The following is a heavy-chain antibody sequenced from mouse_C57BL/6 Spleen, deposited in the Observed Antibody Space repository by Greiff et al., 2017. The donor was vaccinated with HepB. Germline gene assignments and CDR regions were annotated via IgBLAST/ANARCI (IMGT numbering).Heavy chain of an antibody. CDR2: IYPYNGVS. D-gene: IGHD2-4*01. Sequence: EVQVVESGPELVKPGASVKISCKASGYSFTGYYMHWVKQSHGNILDWIGYIYPYNGVSSYNQKFKGKATLTVDKSSSTAYMELRSLTSEDSAVYYCAREGIFYDYDGDPFAYWGQGTLVTVSA. CDR1: GYSFTGYY. J-gene: IGHJ3*01. V-gene: IGHV1-31*01. CDR3: AREGIFYDYDGDPFAY.